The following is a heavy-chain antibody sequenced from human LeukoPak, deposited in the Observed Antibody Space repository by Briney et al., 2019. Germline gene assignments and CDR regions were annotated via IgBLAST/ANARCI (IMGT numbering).Heavy chain of an antibody. J-gene: IGHJ6*03. CDR2: IIPIFGTP. CDR3: AKVDRYHFYLDV. Sequence: ASVKVSCKASGGTFRTYSVTWVRQAPGQGLEWMGGIIPIFGTPNYAQKFQGRVKVTTDDATGTAYMELSSLMSEDTAIYYCAKVDRYHFYLDVWGKGTPVTVSS. V-gene: IGHV1-69*05. CDR1: GGTFRTYS.